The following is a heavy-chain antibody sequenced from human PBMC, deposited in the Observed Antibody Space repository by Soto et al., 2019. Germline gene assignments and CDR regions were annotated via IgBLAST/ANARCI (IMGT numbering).Heavy chain of an antibody. Sequence: GGSLRLSCAASGFTFSSYSMNWVRQAPGKGLEWVSYISSSSSTIYYADSVKGRFTISRDNAKNSLYLQMNSLRDEDTAVYYCARGQGVPINVPADDFWRLGRYYYMDVWGKGTPVTVSS. CDR3: ARGQGVPINVPADDFWRLGRYYYMDV. CDR2: ISSSSSTI. J-gene: IGHJ6*03. CDR1: GFTFSSYS. V-gene: IGHV3-48*02. D-gene: IGHD3-3*01.